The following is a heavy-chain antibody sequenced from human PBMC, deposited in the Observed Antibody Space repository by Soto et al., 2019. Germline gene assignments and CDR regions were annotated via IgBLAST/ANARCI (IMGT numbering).Heavy chain of an antibody. Sequence: VKVSCKASDGTFSSYAVSWVRQAPGQGLEWMGGIIPIFGTANYAQKFQGRVTITADESTTTAYMELSSLKSEDTAVYSCAKVRYSSPMGYYYGMDVWGKATTGTAPS. CDR3: AKVRYSSPMGYYYGMDV. D-gene: IGHD6-19*01. CDR2: IIPIFGTA. V-gene: IGHV1-69*13. J-gene: IGHJ6*04. CDR1: DGTFSSYA.